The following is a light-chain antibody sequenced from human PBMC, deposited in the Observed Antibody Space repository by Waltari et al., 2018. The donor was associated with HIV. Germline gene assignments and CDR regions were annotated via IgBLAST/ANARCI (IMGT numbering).Light chain of an antibody. CDR3: SSYTSSISLV. V-gene: IGLV2-14*03. CDR2: DVT. J-gene: IGLJ3*02. Sequence: QSALTQPASVSGSPGQSITISCTGTNNDVGTYNYVSWYQQHPGKAPKLMIYDVTARPSGVSDRFSGSKSGNTASLTISGLQAEDEADYYCSSYTSSISLVFGGGTKVTVL. CDR1: NNDVGTYNY.